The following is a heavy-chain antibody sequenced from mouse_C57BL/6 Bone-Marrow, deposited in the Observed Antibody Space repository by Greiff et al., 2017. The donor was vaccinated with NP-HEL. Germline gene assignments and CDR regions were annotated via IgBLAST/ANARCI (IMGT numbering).Heavy chain of an antibody. CDR1: GYTFTDYY. CDR3: ARSGGGFDY. Sequence: VQLQQSGAELVRPGASVKLSCEASGYTFTDYYINWVKQRPGQGLEWIARIYPGSGNTYYNEKFKGKATLTAEKSSSTAYMQLSSLTSEDSAVYFCARSGGGFDYWGQGTTLTVSS. CDR2: IYPGSGNT. J-gene: IGHJ2*01. V-gene: IGHV1-76*01. D-gene: IGHD1-1*02.